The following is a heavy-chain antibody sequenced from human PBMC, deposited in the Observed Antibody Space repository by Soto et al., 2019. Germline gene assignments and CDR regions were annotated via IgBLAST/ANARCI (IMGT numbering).Heavy chain of an antibody. V-gene: IGHV4-4*07. CDR2: IYTSGST. J-gene: IGHJ6*01. CDR3: ARDGGRSDFWSGYYTTYYYYGMDV. Sequence: PSETLGVTCTFSGGSISSYYWSWIRQPAGKGLDLTGPIYTSGSTNYNPSLKSRVTMSVDTSKNQFSLKLSSVTAADTAVYYCARDGGRSDFWSGYYTTYYYYGMDVWGQGTTVTVSS. CDR1: GGSISSYY. D-gene: IGHD3-3*01.